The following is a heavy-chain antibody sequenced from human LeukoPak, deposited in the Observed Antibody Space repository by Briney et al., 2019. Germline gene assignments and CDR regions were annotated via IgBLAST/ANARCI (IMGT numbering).Heavy chain of an antibody. J-gene: IGHJ4*02. D-gene: IGHD1-26*01. Sequence: PGGSLRLSCAASGFTFDDYAMHWVRQAPGKGLEWVSGISWNSGSIGYADSVKGRFTISRDNAKNSLYLQMNSLRAEDTAVYYCARHQGGSYYSIDYWGQGTLVTVSS. V-gene: IGHV3-9*01. CDR3: ARHQGGSYYSIDY. CDR2: ISWNSGSI. CDR1: GFTFDDYA.